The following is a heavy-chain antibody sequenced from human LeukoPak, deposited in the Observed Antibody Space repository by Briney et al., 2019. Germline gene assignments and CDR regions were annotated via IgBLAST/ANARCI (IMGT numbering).Heavy chain of an antibody. Sequence: GGSLRLSCAASGFTFNIYSMNWVRQAPGKGLELVSSISGTSNYIYYADSVKGRFTISRDNSKNTLYLQMNSLRAEDTAVYYCARDWGTTGTTGWMFDYWGQGTPVTVSS. CDR1: GFTFNIYS. D-gene: IGHD1-1*01. CDR3: ARDWGTTGTTGWMFDY. CDR2: ISGTSNYI. J-gene: IGHJ4*02. V-gene: IGHV3-21*01.